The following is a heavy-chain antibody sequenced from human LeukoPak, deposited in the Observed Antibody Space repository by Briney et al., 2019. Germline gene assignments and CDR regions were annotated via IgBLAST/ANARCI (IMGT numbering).Heavy chain of an antibody. CDR2: MNPNSGNT. J-gene: IGHJ3*02. D-gene: IGHD6-13*01. Sequence: ASVKVSCKASGGTFTSYDINWVRQATGQGLEWMGWMNPNSGNTGYAQKFQGRVTITRNTSISTAYMELSSLRSEDTAVYYCARGIAAADDAFDIWGQGTMVTVSS. CDR1: GGTFTSYD. V-gene: IGHV1-8*03. CDR3: ARGIAAADDAFDI.